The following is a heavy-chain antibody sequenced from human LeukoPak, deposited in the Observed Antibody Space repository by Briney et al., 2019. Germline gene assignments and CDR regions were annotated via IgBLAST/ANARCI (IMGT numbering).Heavy chain of an antibody. CDR1: GGSISSSSYY. V-gene: IGHV4-39*01. CDR3: ARLRGYSYGHGDY. CDR2: IYCSGST. D-gene: IGHD5-18*01. J-gene: IGHJ4*02. Sequence: SETLSLTCTVSGGSISSSSYYWGWIRQPPGKGLEWIGSIYCSGSTYYNPSLKSRVTISVDTSKNQFSLKLSSVTAADTAVYYCARLRGYSYGHGDYWGQGTLVTVSS.